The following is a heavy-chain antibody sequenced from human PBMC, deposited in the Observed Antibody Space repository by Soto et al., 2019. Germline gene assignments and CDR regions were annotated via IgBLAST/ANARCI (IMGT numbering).Heavy chain of an antibody. J-gene: IGHJ6*02. D-gene: IGHD1-26*01. CDR1: GGTFSSYA. CDR3: ATWGAGFYSYYGMDV. Sequence: ASVEVSCKASGGTFSSYAISWVRQAPGQGLEWMGGIIPIFGTANYAQKFQGRVTITADESTSTAYMELRSLRSEDTAVYYCATWGAGFYSYYGMDVWGQGTTFTGAS. CDR2: IIPIFGTA. V-gene: IGHV1-69*13.